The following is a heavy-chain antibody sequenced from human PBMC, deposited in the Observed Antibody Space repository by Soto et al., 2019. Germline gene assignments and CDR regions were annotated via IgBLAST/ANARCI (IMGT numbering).Heavy chain of an antibody. V-gene: IGHV3-30-3*02. Sequence: GGSLRLSCAASGFTFSSYAMHWVRQAPGKGLEWVAVISYDGSNKYYADSVKGRFTISRVNSKNTLYLQMNSLRAEDTAVYYCAKIGYCSSTSCPPSSSSVFDYWGQGTLVTVSS. CDR2: ISYDGSNK. D-gene: IGHD2-2*01. CDR1: GFTFSSYA. J-gene: IGHJ4*02. CDR3: AKIGYCSSTSCPPSSSSVFDY.